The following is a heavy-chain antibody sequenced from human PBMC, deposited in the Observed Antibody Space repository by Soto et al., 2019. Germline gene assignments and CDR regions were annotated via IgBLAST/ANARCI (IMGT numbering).Heavy chain of an antibody. CDR2: ISAYNGNT. CDR3: ARDGKVFGMITNPYDY. J-gene: IGHJ4*02. CDR1: GYTFTSYG. V-gene: IGHV1-18*01. D-gene: IGHD3-16*01. Sequence: GASVKVSCKASGYTFTSYGISWVRQAPVQGLEWMGWISAYNGNTNYAQKLQGRVTMTTDTSTSTAYMELRSLRFEDTAVYYCARDGKVFGMITNPYDYWGQGTQVNVSS.